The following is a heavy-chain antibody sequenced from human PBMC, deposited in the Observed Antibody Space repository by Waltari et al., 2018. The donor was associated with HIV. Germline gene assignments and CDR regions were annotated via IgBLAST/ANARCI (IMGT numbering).Heavy chain of an antibody. CDR3: AKGGSRDLAVAAKGYYYGMDV. V-gene: IGHV4-39*07. CDR1: GGSISSRSYY. Sequence: QLQLQESGPGLVKPSETLSLTCTVSGGSISSRSYYWGWIRQPPGKGLEWIGSIYYSGSTYYNPSLKSRVTISVDTSKNQFSLKLSSVTAADTAVYYCAKGGSRDLAVAAKGYYYGMDVWGQGTTVTVSS. CDR2: IYYSGST. D-gene: IGHD6-19*01. J-gene: IGHJ6*02.